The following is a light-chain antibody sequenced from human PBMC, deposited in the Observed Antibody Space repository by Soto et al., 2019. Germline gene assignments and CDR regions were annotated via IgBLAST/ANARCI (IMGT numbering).Light chain of an antibody. J-gene: IGKJ4*01. Sequence: DIQMTQSPSSLSASVGDRVTITCRASQSINTCLNWYQQKPGKAPQLLIYAASTLQSGVQSTFSGSGSGTDFTLTIRSLQPEDVATYFCQQCLRIPLTFGGGTKVDIK. CDR1: QSINTC. CDR2: AAS. V-gene: IGKV1-39*01. CDR3: QQCLRIPLT.